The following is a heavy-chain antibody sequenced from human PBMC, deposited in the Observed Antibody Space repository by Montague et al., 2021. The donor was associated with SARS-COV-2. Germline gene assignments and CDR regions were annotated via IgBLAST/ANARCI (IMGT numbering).Heavy chain of an antibody. V-gene: IGHV4-34*01. J-gene: IGHJ2*01. D-gene: IGHD6-13*01. CDR2: INHSGRT. CDR3: TRGPVFSNSWYSLPTLDQRPSWYFDL. CDR1: GVSFSGYY. Sequence: SGTLSLTCAVYGVSFSGYYWSWIRQAPGKGLEWIGEINHSGRTXXXPSXXXRVTISVDTSTNQFSLNLNSVSAADTAVYYCTRGPVFSNSWYSLPTLDQRPSWYFDLWGRGTLVIVSS.